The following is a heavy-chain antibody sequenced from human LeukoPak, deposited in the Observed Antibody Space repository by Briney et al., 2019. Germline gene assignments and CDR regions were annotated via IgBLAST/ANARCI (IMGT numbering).Heavy chain of an antibody. J-gene: IGHJ4*02. CDR1: GFTFSSYA. D-gene: IGHD1-26*01. V-gene: IGHV3-30-3*01. CDR2: ISYDGSNK. CDR3: ARDLLRAIVGAARTFDY. Sequence: PGGSLRLSCAASGFTFSSYAMHWVRQAPGKGLEWVAVISYDGSNKYYADSVKGRFTISRDNSKNTLYLQMNSLRAEDTAVYYCARDLLRAIVGAARTFDYWGQGTLVTVSS.